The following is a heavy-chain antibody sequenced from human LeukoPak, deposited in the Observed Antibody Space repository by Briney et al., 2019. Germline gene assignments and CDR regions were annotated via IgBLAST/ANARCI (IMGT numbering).Heavy chain of an antibody. Sequence: QAGGSLRLSCAASGFTVSSNYMSWVRQAPGKGLEWVSVIYSGGSTYYADSVKGRFTISRDNSKNTLYLQMNSLRAEDTAVYYCAGVEMATISLDYWGQGTLVTVSS. CDR3: AGVEMATISLDY. CDR1: GFTVSSNY. D-gene: IGHD5-24*01. V-gene: IGHV3-66*02. CDR2: IYSGGST. J-gene: IGHJ4*02.